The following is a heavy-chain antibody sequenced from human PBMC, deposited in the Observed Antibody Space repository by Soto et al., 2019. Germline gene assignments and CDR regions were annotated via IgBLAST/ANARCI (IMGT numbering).Heavy chain of an antibody. CDR2: ITPLNGTK. Sequence: QVQLVQSGPEVKEPGSSVKVSCKTSGGTFSSYSLNWVRQAPGQGLEWMGVITPLNGTKNYAQRFRGRVTFASDESTSTLFMELTRATSDDTDVYFCARVGTLKPFDPWGQGTLVTVSS. CDR3: ARVGTLKPFDP. D-gene: IGHD7-27*01. J-gene: IGHJ5*02. V-gene: IGHV1-69*05. CDR1: GGTFSSYS.